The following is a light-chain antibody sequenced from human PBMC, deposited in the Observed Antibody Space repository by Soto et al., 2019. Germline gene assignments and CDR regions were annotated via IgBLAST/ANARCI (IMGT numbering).Light chain of an antibody. CDR2: GAF. V-gene: IGKV3-20*01. CDR3: QQYGVSPLT. CDR1: ESLITKA. Sequence: EIGLTQSPGTLSLSPGETATVSCRATESLITKALAWYQQKPGQAPRLLIYGAFTRYAAIPDRFNGSGSGTDFALTSRRLELEDSAVYYCQQYGVSPLTFGPGTKVEIK. J-gene: IGKJ3*01.